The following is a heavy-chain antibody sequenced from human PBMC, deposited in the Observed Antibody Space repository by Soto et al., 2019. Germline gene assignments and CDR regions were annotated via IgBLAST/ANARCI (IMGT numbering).Heavy chain of an antibody. CDR3: ARDLLYCSSTSCSGDGFDP. CDR2: IIPIFGTA. J-gene: IGHJ5*02. Sequence: QVQLVQSGAEVKKPGSSVKVSCKASGGTFSSYAISWVRQAPGQGLEWMGGIIPIFGTANYAQKFQGRVPITADKTTSTADMEVSSRISEDTAVEYCARDLLYCSSTSCSGDGFDPWGQGTMVTVSS. D-gene: IGHD2-2*01. CDR1: GGTFSSYA. V-gene: IGHV1-69*06.